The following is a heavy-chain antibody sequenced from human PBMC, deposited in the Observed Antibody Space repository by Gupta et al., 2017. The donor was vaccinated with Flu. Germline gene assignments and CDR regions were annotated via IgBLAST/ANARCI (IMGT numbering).Heavy chain of an antibody. Sequence: SADYMSCSSQAPGKGPELVSHISTSGMTIYYADSVKGRFTISRDNAENSLYLQMDSLRGDDTALYYCAKRGVLPHINWLDSCGQGTLVTVSS. CDR2: ISTSGMTI. CDR1: SADY. J-gene: IGHJ5*01. V-gene: IGHV3-11*01. CDR3: AKRGVLPHINWLDS. D-gene: IGHD3-10*01.